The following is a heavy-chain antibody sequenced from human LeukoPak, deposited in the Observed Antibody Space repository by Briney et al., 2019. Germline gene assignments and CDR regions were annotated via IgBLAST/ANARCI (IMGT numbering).Heavy chain of an antibody. J-gene: IGHJ4*02. Sequence: GGSLRLSCAASGFTFSSYSLNWVRQAPGKGLEWVSSISFSSSYIYYADSVKGRFTISRDNTKNSLYLQMNSLRAEDTAVYYCVRGATAVTRHLDYWGQGTLVTVSS. CDR3: VRGATAVTRHLDY. CDR2: ISFSSSYI. V-gene: IGHV3-21*01. D-gene: IGHD4-23*01. CDR1: GFTFSSYS.